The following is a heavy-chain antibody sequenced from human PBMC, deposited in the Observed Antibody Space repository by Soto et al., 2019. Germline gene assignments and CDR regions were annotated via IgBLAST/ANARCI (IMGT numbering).Heavy chain of an antibody. J-gene: IGHJ3*02. CDR2: IYYNGDT. V-gene: IGHV4-39*01. D-gene: IGHD2-15*01. CDR3: ARHQSIVVVTAARAFDI. CDR1: GGSISSNSHY. Sequence: SETLSLTCSVSGGSISSNSHYWVWIRQPPGKGMEWIGSIYYNGDTYYNPSLKSRVTISVDTSKNQFSVKLNSVTAADTAVYYCARHQSIVVVTAARAFDIWGQGTMVTVSS.